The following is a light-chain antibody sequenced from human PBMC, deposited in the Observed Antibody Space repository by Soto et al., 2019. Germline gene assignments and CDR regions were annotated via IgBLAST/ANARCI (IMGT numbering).Light chain of an antibody. V-gene: IGLV2-11*01. CDR2: DVS. Sequence: QSALTQPRSVSGSPGQSVTISCTGTSSDVGGYNYVSWYQQHPGKAPKVMIYDVSERPSGVPDRFSGSKSGNTAYLTISGLQAEYEADYYCCSYAGSPRYVFGTGTKLTVL. CDR3: CSYAGSPRYV. J-gene: IGLJ1*01. CDR1: SSDVGGYNY.